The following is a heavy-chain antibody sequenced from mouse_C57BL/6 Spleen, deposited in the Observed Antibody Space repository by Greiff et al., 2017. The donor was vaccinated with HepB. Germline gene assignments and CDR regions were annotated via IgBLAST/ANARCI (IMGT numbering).Heavy chain of an antibody. J-gene: IGHJ2*01. V-gene: IGHV5-9*01. CDR2: ISGGGGNT. D-gene: IGHD1-1*01. Sequence: EVKLVESGGGLVKPGGSLKLSCAASGFTFSSYTMSWVRQTPEKRLEWVATISGGGGNTYYPDSVKGRFTISRDNAKNTLYLQMSSLSSEDTALYYCARITTVAYYFDYWGQGTTLTVSS. CDR3: ARITTVAYYFDY. CDR1: GFTFSSYT.